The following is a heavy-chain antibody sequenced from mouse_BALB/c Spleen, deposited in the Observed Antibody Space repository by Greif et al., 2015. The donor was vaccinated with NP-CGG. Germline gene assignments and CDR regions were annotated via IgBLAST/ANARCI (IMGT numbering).Heavy chain of an antibody. CDR3: APFTTVVAEGFAY. CDR1: GYAFSSYW. J-gene: IGHJ3*01. Sequence: VKLMESGAELVRPGSSVKISCKASGYAFSSYWMNWVKQRPGQGLEWIGQIYPGDGDTNYNGKFKGKATLTADKSSSTAYMQLSSLTSEDSAVYFCAPFTTVVAEGFAYWGQGTLVTVSA. D-gene: IGHD1-1*01. CDR2: IYPGDGDT. V-gene: IGHV1-80*01.